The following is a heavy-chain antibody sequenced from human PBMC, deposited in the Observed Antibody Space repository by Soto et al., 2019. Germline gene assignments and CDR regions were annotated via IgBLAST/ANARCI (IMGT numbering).Heavy chain of an antibody. CDR3: AKDLYVQPPSGWFDP. J-gene: IGHJ5*02. Sequence: PSETLSLTCAVSGGSISSGGYSWSWIRQPPGKGLEWIGYIYHSGSTYYNPSLKSRVTISVDRSKNQFSLKLSSVTAEDTAVYYCAKDLYVQPPSGWFDPWGQGTVVTVSS. CDR2: IYHSGST. CDR1: GGSISSGGYS. V-gene: IGHV4-30-2*01. D-gene: IGHD1-26*01.